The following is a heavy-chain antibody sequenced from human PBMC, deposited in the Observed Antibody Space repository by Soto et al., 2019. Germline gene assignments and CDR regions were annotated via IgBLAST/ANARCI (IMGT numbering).Heavy chain of an antibody. CDR3: VKLRLELLYLDS. CDR2: ISGSGDST. J-gene: IGHJ4*02. Sequence: EVQLSESGGGLVQPGGSLRLSCAASGFTFNRYGMSWVRQAPGKGLEWVSVISGSGDSTYYADSVKGRFTISRDSSNNTLYLQMNNLRADDTALYFCVKLRLELLYLDSWGLGALVIVSS. V-gene: IGHV3-23*01. CDR1: GFTFNRYG. D-gene: IGHD1-7*01.